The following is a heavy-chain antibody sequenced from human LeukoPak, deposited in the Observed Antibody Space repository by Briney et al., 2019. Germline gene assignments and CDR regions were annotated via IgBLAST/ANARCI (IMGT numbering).Heavy chain of an antibody. CDR3: ARERSNTQAMAMGASWLDP. CDR2: IDPGGGRT. J-gene: IGHJ5*02. CDR1: GYTFTSYY. Sequence: ASVKVPCKASGYTFTSYYMQWVRQAPGQGLEWMGVIDPGGGRTSYAQKFQGRVTMTRDTSTSTVYMELSSLRSEDTAVYYCARERSNTQAMAMGASWLDPWGQGTPVTVSS. V-gene: IGHV1-46*01. D-gene: IGHD5-18*01.